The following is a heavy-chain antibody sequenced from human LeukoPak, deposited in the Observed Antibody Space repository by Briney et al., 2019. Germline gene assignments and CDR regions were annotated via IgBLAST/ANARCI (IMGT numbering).Heavy chain of an antibody. CDR2: IYSSGST. V-gene: IGHV4-59*01. CDR1: GGAISSYY. CDR3: AREGARATVFAFDI. D-gene: IGHD4-17*01. J-gene: IGHJ3*02. Sequence: SETLTLTCTVSGGAISSYYWSWIRQPPGKGLEWIGYIYSSGSTNYNPSLKSRVTISVDTSKNQFSLKLSSVTAADTAVYYCAREGARATVFAFDIWGQGTMVTVSS.